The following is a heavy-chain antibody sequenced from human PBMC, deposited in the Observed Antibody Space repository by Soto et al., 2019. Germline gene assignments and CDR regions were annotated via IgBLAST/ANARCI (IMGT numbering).Heavy chain of an antibody. CDR1: GFTFSSYW. J-gene: IGHJ5*02. CDR3: AREGRIAARPVNWFDP. D-gene: IGHD6-6*01. CDR2: IKQDGSEN. Sequence: PGGSLRLSCAASGFTFSSYWMSWVRQAPGKGLEWVANIKQDGSENFYVDSVKGRFTISRDNAKDSLYLQMNSLRAEDTAVYYCAREGRIAARPVNWFDPWRQGTQVTVSS. V-gene: IGHV3-7*01.